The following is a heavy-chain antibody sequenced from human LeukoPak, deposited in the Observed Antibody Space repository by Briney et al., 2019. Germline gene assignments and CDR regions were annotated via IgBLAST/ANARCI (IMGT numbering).Heavy chain of an antibody. D-gene: IGHD3-16*01. V-gene: IGHV1-18*04. CDR2: ISAYNGNT. Sequence: VASVKVSCKASGYTFTSYVISWVGQAPGQGLEGTGWISAYNGNTNYAQKLQGRVTMTTDTSTSTAYMELRSLRSDDTAVYYCARDRARGDLIHWGQGTLVTVSS. J-gene: IGHJ4*02. CDR3: ARDRARGDLIH. CDR1: GYTFTSYV.